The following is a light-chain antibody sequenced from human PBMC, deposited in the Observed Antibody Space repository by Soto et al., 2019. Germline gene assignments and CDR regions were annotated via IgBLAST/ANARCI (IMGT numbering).Light chain of an antibody. V-gene: IGLV4-69*01. J-gene: IGLJ2*01. Sequence: QSVLTQSPSASASLGASVILTCTLSSGHSSYAIAWHQQQPEKGPRFLMKVNSDGSHSKGDGIPDRFSGSSSGAERYLTISRLQSEDEDDYYCQTWGTGILVFGGGTKLTVL. CDR3: QTWGTGILV. CDR1: SGHSSYA. CDR2: VNSDGSH.